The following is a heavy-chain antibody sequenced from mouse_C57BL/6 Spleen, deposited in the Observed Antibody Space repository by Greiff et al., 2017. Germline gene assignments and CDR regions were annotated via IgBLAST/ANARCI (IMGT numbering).Heavy chain of an antibody. CDR3: ARDYDGDPDY. Sequence: EVQLQQSGPVLVKPGASVKMSCKASGYTFTDYYMNWVKQSHGKSLEWIGVINPYNGGTSYNQKFKGKATLTVDKSSSTAYMELNSLTSEDSAVYYCARDYDGDPDYWGQGTTLTVSS. J-gene: IGHJ2*01. CDR2: INPYNGGT. V-gene: IGHV1-19*01. D-gene: IGHD2-3*01. CDR1: GYTFTDYY.